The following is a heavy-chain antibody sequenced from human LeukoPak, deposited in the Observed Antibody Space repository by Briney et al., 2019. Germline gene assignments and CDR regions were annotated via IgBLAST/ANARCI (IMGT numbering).Heavy chain of an antibody. Sequence: SETLSLTCTVSGGSISSYYWSWIRQPPGKGLEWIVYIYYSGSTNYNPSLKSRVTISVDTSKNQFSLKLSSVAAADTAVYYCARFGGMTLDYWGQGTLVTVSS. CDR1: GGSISSYY. J-gene: IGHJ4*02. CDR2: IYYSGST. V-gene: IGHV4-59*08. CDR3: ARFGGMTLDY. D-gene: IGHD3-10*01.